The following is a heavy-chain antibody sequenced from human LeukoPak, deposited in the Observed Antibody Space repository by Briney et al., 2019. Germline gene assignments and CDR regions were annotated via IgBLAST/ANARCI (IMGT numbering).Heavy chain of an antibody. Sequence: SETLSLTCAVSGGSISSSNWRSWVRQPPRKGLEWIGEIYHSGSTNYNPSLRSRVTISVDKSKSQFSLKLSSVTAADTAVYYCARVAAASYWYFDLWGRGTLVTVSS. D-gene: IGHD6-25*01. J-gene: IGHJ2*01. V-gene: IGHV4-4*02. CDR1: GGSISSSNW. CDR3: ARVAAASYWYFDL. CDR2: IYHSGST.